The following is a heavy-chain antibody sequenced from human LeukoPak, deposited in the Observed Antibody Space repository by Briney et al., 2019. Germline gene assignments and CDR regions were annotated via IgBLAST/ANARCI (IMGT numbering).Heavy chain of an antibody. Sequence: PSETLSLTCTVSGGSISSGGYYWSWIRQHPGKGLELIGYIYYSGSTYYNPSLKSRVTISVATSKNQFSLKLSSVTAADTAVYYCARSVVYDSSGYYSFFDYWGQGTLVTVSS. V-gene: IGHV4-31*03. J-gene: IGHJ4*02. CDR1: GGSISSGGYY. CDR3: ARSVVYDSSGYYSFFDY. CDR2: IYYSGST. D-gene: IGHD3-22*01.